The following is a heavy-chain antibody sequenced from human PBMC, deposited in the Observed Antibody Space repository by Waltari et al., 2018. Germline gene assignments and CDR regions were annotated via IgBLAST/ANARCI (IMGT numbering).Heavy chain of an antibody. J-gene: IGHJ4*02. Sequence: EVQLVESGGGLVQPGRSLRLSCTASGFTFGDYGLNWFRQAPGKGREWVGVIRSKANGETTDYAASVKGRVSISRDDSKSIAYLQMNSLKVEDTAVYYCTRASSNIVVVTRHFDYWGQGTLVTVSS. CDR2: IRSKANGETT. CDR3: TRASSNIVVVTRHFDY. CDR1: GFTFGDYG. V-gene: IGHV3-49*03. D-gene: IGHD2-21*02.